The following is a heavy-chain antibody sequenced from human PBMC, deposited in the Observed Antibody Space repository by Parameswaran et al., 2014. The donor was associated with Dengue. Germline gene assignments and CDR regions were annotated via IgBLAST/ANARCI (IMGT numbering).Heavy chain of an antibody. CDR3: AREPWAGYYYGMDV. Sequence: SETLSLTCTVSGGSISNYYWSWIRQPPGKGLEWIGYIYYSGSTNYNPSLKSRVTISVDTSRNQFSLKLSSVTAADTAVYYCAREPWAGYYYGMDVWGQGTTVTVSS. CDR1: GGSISNYY. J-gene: IGHJ6*02. V-gene: IGHV4-59*01. CDR2: IYYSGST.